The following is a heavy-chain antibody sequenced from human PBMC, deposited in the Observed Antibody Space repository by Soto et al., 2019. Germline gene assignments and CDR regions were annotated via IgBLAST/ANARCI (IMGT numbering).Heavy chain of an antibody. CDR3: AKDRGSADHFDY. CDR1: GFTFDDYA. V-gene: IGHV3-9*01. CDR2: ISWSGGGI. J-gene: IGHJ4*02. Sequence: EVQLVESGGGLAQPGGSLRLSCAASGFTFDDYAMHWVRQVPGKGLEWVSGISWSGGGILYADSVKGRFTISRDNAKNSLYLQMNSLRPEDTALYYCAKDRGSADHFDYWGQGTLVTVSS. D-gene: IGHD2-15*01.